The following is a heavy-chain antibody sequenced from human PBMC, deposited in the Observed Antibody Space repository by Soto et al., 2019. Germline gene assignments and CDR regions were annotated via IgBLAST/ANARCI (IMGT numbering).Heavy chain of an antibody. CDR1: GFTFGDYA. J-gene: IGHJ6*02. D-gene: IGHD3-22*01. CDR3: TSWWVFYYDSSGYYSNYYYGMDV. CDR2: IRSKAYGGTT. Sequence: GGSLRLSCTASGFTFGDYAMSWFRQAPGKGLEWVGFIRSKAYGGTTEYAASVKGRFTISRDDSKSIAYLQMNSLKTEDTAVYYCTSWWVFYYDSSGYYSNYYYGMDVWGQGTTVTVSS. V-gene: IGHV3-49*03.